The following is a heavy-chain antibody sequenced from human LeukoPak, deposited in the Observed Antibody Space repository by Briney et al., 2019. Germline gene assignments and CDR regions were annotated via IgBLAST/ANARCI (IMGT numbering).Heavy chain of an antibody. D-gene: IGHD6-19*01. CDR1: GYAFTGYA. J-gene: IGHJ3*02. Sequence: ASVKVSCKASGYAFTGYAMHWVRQAPGQRLEWMGWINAGNGNTKYSQKFQGRVTITRDTSASTAYMELSSLRSEDTAVYYCARAVAGTHRDAFDIWGQGTMVTVSS. CDR2: INAGNGNT. CDR3: ARAVAGTHRDAFDI. V-gene: IGHV1-3*01.